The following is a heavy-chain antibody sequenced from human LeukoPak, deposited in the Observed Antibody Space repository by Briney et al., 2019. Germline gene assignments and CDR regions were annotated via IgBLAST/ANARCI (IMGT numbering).Heavy chain of an antibody. J-gene: IGHJ1*01. Sequence: ASVKVSCKTSGYTFADYFIHWVRQAPGQGLEWMGRINANSGVTEYQQKFQGRVTMTRDTSVSTAYVEVEWLISDDTAIYYCVXDXSSTPNWEXXXWGXGTLVXXSS. CDR1: GYTFADYF. CDR2: INANSGVT. D-gene: IGHD1-26*01. V-gene: IGHV1-2*06. CDR3: VXDXSSTPNWEXXX.